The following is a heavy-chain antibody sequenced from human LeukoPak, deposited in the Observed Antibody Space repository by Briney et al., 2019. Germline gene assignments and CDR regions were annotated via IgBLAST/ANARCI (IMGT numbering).Heavy chain of an antibody. Sequence: SETLSLTFIVSGGSISSSSYYWGWIRQPPGKGLEWIGSIYYSGSTYYNPSLKSRVTISVDTSKNQFSLKLSSVTAADTAVYYCARLRPPPYSSSWGAHNWFDPWGQGTLVIVSS. CDR3: ARLRPPPYSSSWGAHNWFDP. V-gene: IGHV4-39*01. CDR2: IYYSGST. D-gene: IGHD6-13*01. CDR1: GGSISSSSYY. J-gene: IGHJ5*02.